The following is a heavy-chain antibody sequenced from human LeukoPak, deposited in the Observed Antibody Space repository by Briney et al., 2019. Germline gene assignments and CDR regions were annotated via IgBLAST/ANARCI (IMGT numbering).Heavy chain of an antibody. CDR3: ARGVTMVQGYYYYMDV. CDR1: GGSISSYY. J-gene: IGHJ6*03. D-gene: IGHD3-10*01. Sequence: TSETLSLTCTVSGGSISSYYWSWIRQPPGKGLEWIGYISDTGNTNYSPSLKSRVTMSVDTSKDQFSLKLSSVTAADTAVYSCARGVTMVQGYYYYMDVWGKGTTVTVSS. V-gene: IGHV4-59*01. CDR2: ISDTGNT.